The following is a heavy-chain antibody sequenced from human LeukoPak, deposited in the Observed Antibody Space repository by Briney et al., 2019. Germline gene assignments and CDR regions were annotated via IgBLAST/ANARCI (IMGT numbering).Heavy chain of an antibody. Sequence: SETLSLTCTVSGGSISTSNYYWGWIRQPPGKGLEWIVSIYHSGSTYYNPSLKSRVTISVDTSKNQFSLKLSSVTAADTAVYYCARVPTVTFFDYWGQGTLVTVSS. CDR2: IYHSGST. CDR1: GGSISTSNYY. CDR3: ARVPTVTFFDY. D-gene: IGHD4-17*01. J-gene: IGHJ4*02. V-gene: IGHV4-39*01.